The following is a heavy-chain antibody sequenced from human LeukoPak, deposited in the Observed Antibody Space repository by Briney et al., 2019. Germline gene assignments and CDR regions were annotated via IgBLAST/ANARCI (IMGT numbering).Heavy chain of an antibody. CDR3: ARHQIIGYCSSTSCYGDAFDI. V-gene: IGHV5-51*01. CDR2: IYPGDSDT. CDR1: GYSFTSYW. D-gene: IGHD2-2*01. J-gene: IGHJ3*02. Sequence: GESLKISCKGSGYSFTSYWIGWVRQMPGKGLEWMGIIYPGDSDTRYSPSFQGQVTISADKSISTAYLQWSSLKASDTAMYYCARHQIIGYCSSTSCYGDAFDIWGQGTMVTVSS.